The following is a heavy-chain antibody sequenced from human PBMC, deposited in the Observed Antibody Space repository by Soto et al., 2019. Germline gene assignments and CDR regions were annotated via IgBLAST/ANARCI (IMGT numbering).Heavy chain of an antibody. CDR1: GFTFSSYA. V-gene: IGHV3-64*01. CDR3: ASGTIFGDYYYYYIDV. Sequence: EVQLVESGGGLVQPGGSLRLSCAASGFTFSSYAMHWVRQAPGKGLEYVSAISSNGGSTYYANSVKGRFTISRDNSKNTLYLQMGSLRAEDMAVYYCASGTIFGDYYYYYIDVWGKGTTVTVSS. D-gene: IGHD3-3*01. CDR2: ISSNGGST. J-gene: IGHJ6*03.